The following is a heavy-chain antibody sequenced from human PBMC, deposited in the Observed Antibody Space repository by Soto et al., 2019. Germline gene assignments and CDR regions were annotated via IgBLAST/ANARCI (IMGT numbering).Heavy chain of an antibody. D-gene: IGHD3-10*01. J-gene: IGHJ6*02. CDR2: ISYSGTT. V-gene: IGHV4-30-4*01. CDR1: GGSISSDDYY. Sequence: QVQLQESGPRLVKPSQTLSLTCTVSGGSISSDDYYWSWIRQPPGKGPEWVGYISYSGTTDYNPSLKSQIAIPLDPSKRQFSLQLSSGTAADTPVYFCARGSGVGVAGMDVWGQGTTVTVSS. CDR3: ARGSGVGVAGMDV.